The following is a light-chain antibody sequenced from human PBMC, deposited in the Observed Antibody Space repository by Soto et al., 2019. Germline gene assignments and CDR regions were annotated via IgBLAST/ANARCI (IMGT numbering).Light chain of an antibody. J-gene: IGKJ1*01. V-gene: IGKV3-20*01. CDR1: HSVRSSY. Sequence: EIVLTQSPGTLSLSPGERATLSCRASHSVRSSYLAWYQQKPGQAPRLLIYGASSRATGIPDRISGSGSGTDFTLTISRLEPEDFAVYYCQQYGSPPQTFGQGTKVDIK. CDR2: GAS. CDR3: QQYGSPPQT.